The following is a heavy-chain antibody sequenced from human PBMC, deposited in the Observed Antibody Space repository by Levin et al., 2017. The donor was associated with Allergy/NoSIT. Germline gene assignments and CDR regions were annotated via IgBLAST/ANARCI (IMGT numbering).Heavy chain of an antibody. V-gene: IGHV6-1*01. CDR2: TYYRSKWYY. Sequence: SETLSLTCAVSGDSVSSNSAAWNWIRQSPSRGLEWLGGTYYRSKWYYDYAVSVQSRITINPDTSKNQFSLHLNSVTPEDTAVYYCARSTYGDPNYYYYGMDVWGQGTTVTVSS. D-gene: IGHD4-17*01. CDR1: GDSVSSNSAA. CDR3: ARSTYGDPNYYYYGMDV. J-gene: IGHJ6*02.